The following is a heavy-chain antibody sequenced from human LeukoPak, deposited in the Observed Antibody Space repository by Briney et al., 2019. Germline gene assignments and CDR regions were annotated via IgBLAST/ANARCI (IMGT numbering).Heavy chain of an antibody. Sequence: ASVKVSCKASGYTFTSYGISWVRQAPGQGLEWMGWISGVNGNTNYVQKLQGRVTMTTDASTSKAYMELRSLRSDDTAVYYCARGLATVVTLGGGYDYWGQGTLVTVSS. CDR1: GYTFTSYG. CDR3: ARGLATVVTLGGGYDY. J-gene: IGHJ4*02. D-gene: IGHD4-23*01. V-gene: IGHV1-18*01. CDR2: ISGVNGNT.